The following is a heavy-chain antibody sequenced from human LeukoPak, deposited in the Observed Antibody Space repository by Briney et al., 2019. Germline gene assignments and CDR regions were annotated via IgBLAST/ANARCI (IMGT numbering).Heavy chain of an antibody. CDR1: LFTFRSYA. CDR2: ISGSGGST. V-gene: IGHV3-23*01. Sequence: GGSLRLSCAPSLFTFRSYAMSCVPQAPRKGLEWVSAISGSGGSTYYADSVKGRFTISRDNSKNTLYLQMNSLRAEDTAVYYGAKLPPPYCSSTSCPDYWGQGTLVTVSS. CDR3: AKLPPPYCSSTSCPDY. J-gene: IGHJ4*02. D-gene: IGHD2-2*01.